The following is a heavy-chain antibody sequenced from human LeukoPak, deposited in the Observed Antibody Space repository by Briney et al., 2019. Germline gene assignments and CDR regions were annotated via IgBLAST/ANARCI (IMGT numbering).Heavy chain of an antibody. CDR2: IYTSGST. Sequence: SETLSLTCTVSGGSISSSSYYWGWIRQPAGKGLEWIGRIYTSGSTNYNPSLKSRVTMSVDTSKNQFSLKLSSVTAADTAVYYCTTGTTKGNWFDPWGQGTLVTVSS. CDR1: GGSISSSSYY. V-gene: IGHV4-61*02. CDR3: TTGTTKGNWFDP. D-gene: IGHD1-1*01. J-gene: IGHJ5*02.